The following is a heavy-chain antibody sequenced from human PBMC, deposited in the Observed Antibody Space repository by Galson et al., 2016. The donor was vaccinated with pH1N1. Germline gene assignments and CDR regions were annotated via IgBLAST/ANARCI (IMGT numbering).Heavy chain of an antibody. V-gene: IGHV3-30*02. CDR3: AKDFRAYCGGDCPLPYDS. D-gene: IGHD2-21*02. J-gene: IGHJ4*02. CDR2: MPYEGSKR. Sequence: SLRLSCAASGFTFSNFGMHWVRQAPGKGLEWVTFMPYEGSKRYYPDSVKGRLTISRDNSRNTLFLPMDNLREDDTAGYYCAKDFRAYCGGDCPLPYDSRDRGTRVIVSS. CDR1: GFTFSNFG.